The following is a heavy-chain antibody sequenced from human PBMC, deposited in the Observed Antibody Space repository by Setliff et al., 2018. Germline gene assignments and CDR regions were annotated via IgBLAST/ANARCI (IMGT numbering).Heavy chain of an antibody. CDR2: INAGNGNT. J-gene: IGHJ6*03. CDR1: GYTFTSYA. V-gene: IGHV1-3*01. CDR3: ARDGFEIVVVPAAIYYYYYMDV. D-gene: IGHD2-2*01. Sequence: ASVKVSCKASGYTFTSYAMHWVRQAPGQRLEWMGWINAGNGNTKYSQKFQGRVTITRDTSASTAYMELSSLRSEDTAVYYCARDGFEIVVVPAAIYYYYYMDVWGKGTKVTVSS.